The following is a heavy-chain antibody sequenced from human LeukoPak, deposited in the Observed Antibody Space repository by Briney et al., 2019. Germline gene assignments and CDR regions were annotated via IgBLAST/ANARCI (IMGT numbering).Heavy chain of an antibody. CDR2: ISGSGGTT. V-gene: IGHV3-23*01. J-gene: IGHJ4*02. CDR1: GFTFSRYA. Sequence: QPGGSLRLSCAASGFTFSRYAMTWVRQAPGRGLEWVSVISGSGGTTDYADSVKGRFTISRDSSKNTLYLQMKSLRAEDTAVYYCAKELERTLLEYWGQGTLVTVSS. CDR3: AKELERTLLEY. D-gene: IGHD1-1*01.